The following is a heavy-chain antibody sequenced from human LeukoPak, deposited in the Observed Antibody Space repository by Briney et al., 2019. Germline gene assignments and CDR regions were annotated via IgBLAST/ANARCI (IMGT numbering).Heavy chain of an antibody. J-gene: IGHJ3*02. V-gene: IGHV3-33*06. CDR1: GFTFSSYG. D-gene: IGHD4-17*01. CDR2: IWYDGSNK. CDR3: AKEVSVTTFSGTDAFDI. Sequence: PGGSLRLSCAASGFTFSSYGMHWVRQAPGKGLEWVAVIWYDGSNKYYADSVKGRFTISRDNSKNTLYLQMNSLRAEDTAVYYCAKEVSVTTFSGTDAFDIWGQGTMVTVSS.